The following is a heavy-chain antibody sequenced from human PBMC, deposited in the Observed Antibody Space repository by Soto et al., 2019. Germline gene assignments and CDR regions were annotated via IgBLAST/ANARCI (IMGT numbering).Heavy chain of an antibody. CDR3: TNMRSYYGSGRHAFDI. Sequence: QITLKESGPTLVKPTQTLTLTCTFSGFSLSTSGVAVGWIRQPPGKALEWLALIYRDDDRRYSSFLKSRLTITKDPSKNMVVLTMATMDPVDTATYYCTNMRSYYGSGRHAFDIWGQGTMVTVSS. D-gene: IGHD3-10*01. CDR1: GFSLSTSGVA. CDR2: IYRDDDR. V-gene: IGHV2-5*02. J-gene: IGHJ3*02.